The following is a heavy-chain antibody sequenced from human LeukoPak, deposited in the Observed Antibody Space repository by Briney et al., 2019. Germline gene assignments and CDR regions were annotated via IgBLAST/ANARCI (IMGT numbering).Heavy chain of an antibody. J-gene: IGHJ4*02. CDR2: INSDGSST. Sequence: PGGSLRLSCAASGFTFSSYWMHRVRQAPGKGLVWVSRINSDGSSTSYADSVKGRFTISRDNAKNTLYLQMNSLRAEDTAVYYCARSTTVTYYFDYWGQGTLVTVSS. V-gene: IGHV3-74*01. D-gene: IGHD4-17*01. CDR3: ARSTTVTYYFDY. CDR1: GFTFSSYW.